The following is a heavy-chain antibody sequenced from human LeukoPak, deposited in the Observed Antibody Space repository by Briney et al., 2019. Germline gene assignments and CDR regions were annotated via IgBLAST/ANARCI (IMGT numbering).Heavy chain of an antibody. D-gene: IGHD3-22*01. V-gene: IGHV3-30*18. Sequence: GGSLRLSCAASGFTFSSYAMHWVRQAPGKGLEWVAVISYDGSNKYYVDSVKGRFTISRDNSKNTLYLQMNSLRAEDTAVYYCAKSGGDSSGYYHGGWFDPWGQGTLVTVSS. CDR3: AKSGGDSSGYYHGGWFDP. CDR1: GFTFSSYA. CDR2: ISYDGSNK. J-gene: IGHJ5*02.